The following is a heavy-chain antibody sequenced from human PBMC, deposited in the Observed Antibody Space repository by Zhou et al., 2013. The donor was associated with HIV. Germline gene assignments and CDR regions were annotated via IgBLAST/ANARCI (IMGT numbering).Heavy chain of an antibody. CDR3: ASYGPGYNWMYS. Sequence: QVHLVQSGAVMKKPGSSVRMSCEASGYTFVNYFIHWIRHVPGKGLEWMGWILPNTDATKYAPRFQGRVTMTRDTSISTIYMELRGLRSDDTALYFCASYGPGYNWMYSWGQGTLVTVSS. V-gene: IGHV1-2*02. J-gene: IGHJ4*02. D-gene: IGHD1-20*01. CDR1: GYTFVNYF. CDR2: ILPNTDAT.